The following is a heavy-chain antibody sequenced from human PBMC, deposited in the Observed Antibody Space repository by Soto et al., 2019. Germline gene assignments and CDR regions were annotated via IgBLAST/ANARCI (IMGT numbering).Heavy chain of an antibody. CDR1: GGSISSGGYS. CDR3: ARGGSSYQLPLN. V-gene: IGHV4-30-2*01. CDR2: IYHSGST. Sequence: PSETLSLTCAVSGGSISSGGYSWSWIRQPPGKGLEWIGYIYHSGSTYYNPSLKSRVTISVDRSKNQFSLKLSSVTAADTAVYYCARGGSSYQLPLNWGQGTLVTVSS. J-gene: IGHJ1*01. D-gene: IGHD2-2*01.